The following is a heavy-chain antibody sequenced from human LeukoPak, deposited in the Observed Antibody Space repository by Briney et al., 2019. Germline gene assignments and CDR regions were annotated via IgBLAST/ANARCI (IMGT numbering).Heavy chain of an antibody. Sequence: GGSLRLSCAASGFTFSSYAMSWVRQAPGKGLEWVSAISGSGGSTYYADSVKGRFTISRGNSKNTLYLQMNSLRAEDTAVYYCAKVGTMIVVVITRGYFDYWGQGTLVTVSS. D-gene: IGHD3-22*01. CDR1: GFTFSSYA. J-gene: IGHJ4*02. CDR3: AKVGTMIVVVITRGYFDY. V-gene: IGHV3-23*01. CDR2: ISGSGGST.